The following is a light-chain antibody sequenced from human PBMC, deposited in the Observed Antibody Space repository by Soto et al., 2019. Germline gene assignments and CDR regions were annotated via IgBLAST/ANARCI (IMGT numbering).Light chain of an antibody. CDR2: EVS. CDR1: SSDVGGYNY. J-gene: IGLJ1*01. Sequence: QSALTQPASVSGSPGQSITISCTGTSSDVGGYNYVSWYQQHPGKAPKLMIYEVSNRPSGVSNRFSGSKSGNTASLTISGLQAQEEADYYCSSYTSSTRYVFGPRTKVTVL. V-gene: IGLV2-14*01. CDR3: SSYTSSTRYV.